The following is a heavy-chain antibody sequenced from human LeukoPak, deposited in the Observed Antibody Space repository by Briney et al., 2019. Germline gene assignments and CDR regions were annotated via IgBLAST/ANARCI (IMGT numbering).Heavy chain of an antibody. CDR2: IYSGGRT. CDR1: GFTFSSYE. Sequence: QTGGSLRLSCAASGFTFSSYEMNWVRQAPGKGLEWVSVIYSGGRTYYADSVKGRFTISRDNSRNTLYLQMNSLRAEDTAVYYCARGLGRELDGAFDIWGQGTMVTVSS. D-gene: IGHD3-10*01. V-gene: IGHV3-53*01. J-gene: IGHJ3*02. CDR3: ARGLGRELDGAFDI.